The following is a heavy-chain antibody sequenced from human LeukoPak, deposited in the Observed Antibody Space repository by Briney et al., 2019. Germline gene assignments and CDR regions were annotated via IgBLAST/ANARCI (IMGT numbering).Heavy chain of an antibody. CDR1: GFTFSIYG. Sequence: QSGGTLRLSCAASGFTFSIYGMSWVRQAPGKGLEWVSAISSNGGSTYYANSVKGRFTISRDNSKNTLYLQMGSLRAEDMAVYYCARVCGGDCFDAFDIWGQGTMVTVSS. V-gene: IGHV3-64*01. D-gene: IGHD2-21*02. CDR3: ARVCGGDCFDAFDI. J-gene: IGHJ3*02. CDR2: ISSNGGST.